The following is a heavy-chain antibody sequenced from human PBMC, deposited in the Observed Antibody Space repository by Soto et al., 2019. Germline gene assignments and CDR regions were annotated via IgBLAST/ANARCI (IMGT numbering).Heavy chain of an antibody. D-gene: IGHD6-13*01. CDR2: IYYSGST. Sequence: SETLSLTCTVSGGSISSSSYYWGWIRQPPGKGLEWIGSIYYSGSTYYNPSLKSRVTISVDTSKNQFSLKLSSVTAADTAVYYCARGPPGQLVDYWGQGTLVTVSS. V-gene: IGHV4-39*01. J-gene: IGHJ4*02. CDR3: ARGPPGQLVDY. CDR1: GGSISSSSYY.